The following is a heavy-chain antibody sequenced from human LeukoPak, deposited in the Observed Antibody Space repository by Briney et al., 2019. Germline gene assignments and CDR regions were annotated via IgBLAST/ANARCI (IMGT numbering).Heavy chain of an antibody. J-gene: IGHJ4*02. V-gene: IGHV3-23*01. D-gene: IGHD3-22*01. Sequence: GSLRLSCAAFGFTFSSYAMSWVRQAPGKGLEWVSAISGSGGSTYYADSVKGRFTISRDNSKNTLYLQMNSLRAEDTAVYYCAKDHLNYDSSGYLFDYWGQGTLVTVSS. CDR3: AKDHLNYDSSGYLFDY. CDR2: ISGSGGST. CDR1: GFTFSSYA.